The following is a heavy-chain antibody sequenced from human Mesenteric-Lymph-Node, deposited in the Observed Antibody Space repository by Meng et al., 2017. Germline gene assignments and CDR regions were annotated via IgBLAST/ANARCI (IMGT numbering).Heavy chain of an antibody. CDR3: ARVESNAFDI. CDR1: GFRFTDYS. D-gene: IGHD5/OR15-5a*01. CDR2: ISDNGVST. J-gene: IGHJ3*02. Sequence: GGSLRLSCAASGFRFTDYSMNWVRQAPGKGLEWVSGISDNGVSTYYAVSVKGRFTISRDNSKNTLFLEMNSLRVDDTAVYYCARVESNAFDIWGQGTMVTVSS. V-gene: IGHV3-23*01.